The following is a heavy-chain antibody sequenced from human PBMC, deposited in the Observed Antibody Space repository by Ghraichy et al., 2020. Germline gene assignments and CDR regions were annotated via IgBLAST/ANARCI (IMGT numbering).Heavy chain of an antibody. V-gene: IGHV3-74*01. J-gene: IGHJ4*02. CDR3: AREDWGRIDY. CDR1: GFTFSSYW. D-gene: IGHD3/OR15-3a*01. CDR2: INTDGSIT. Sequence: GGSLRLSCAASGFTFSSYWIHWVRLGPGKGLVWVSRINTDGSITTYADSVKGRFTISRDNAKNTLYLQMNSLRAEDTAVYYCAREDWGRIDYWGQGTLVTVSS.